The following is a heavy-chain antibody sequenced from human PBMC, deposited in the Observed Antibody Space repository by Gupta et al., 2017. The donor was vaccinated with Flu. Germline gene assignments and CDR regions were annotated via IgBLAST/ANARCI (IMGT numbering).Heavy chain of an antibody. CDR1: G. J-gene: IGHJ6*02. D-gene: IGHD6-6*01. Sequence: GMHWVRQAPGKGLEWVAVISYDGDSHRYADSVKGRFTISRDNSQSTIYLQMNSLRPEDTAIYYCAKDMSIGASTTYFYDYGLDVWGQGTTVTVSS. CDR3: AKDMSIGASTTYFYDYGLDV. CDR2: ISYDGDSH. V-gene: IGHV3-30*18.